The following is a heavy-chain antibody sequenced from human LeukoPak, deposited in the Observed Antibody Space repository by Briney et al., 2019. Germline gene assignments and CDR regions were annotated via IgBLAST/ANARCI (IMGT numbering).Heavy chain of an antibody. J-gene: IGHJ5*02. CDR2: INPNSGGT. Sequence: GASVKVSCKASGYTFTGYYMHWVRQAPGQGLEWMGWINPNSGGTNYAQKFRGRVTMTRDTSISTAYMELSRLRSDDTAVYYCARDLVTMVRGGFDPWGQGTLVTVSS. CDR1: GYTFTGYY. D-gene: IGHD3-10*01. V-gene: IGHV1-2*02. CDR3: ARDLVTMVRGGFDP.